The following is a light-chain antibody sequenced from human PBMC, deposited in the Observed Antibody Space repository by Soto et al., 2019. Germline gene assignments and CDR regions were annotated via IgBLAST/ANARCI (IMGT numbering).Light chain of an antibody. V-gene: IGKV3-20*01. J-gene: IGKJ1*01. CDR2: GAS. CDR1: QRVSSSY. CDR3: QQYGSSSRT. Sequence: EIGLTQSPGTLSLSPGERATLSCRASQRVSSSYLAWYQQKPGQAPRLLIYGASSRATGIPDRFSGSGSGTDFTLTNNSLEPEDFALYYCQQYGSSSRTFGQGTKVEIK.